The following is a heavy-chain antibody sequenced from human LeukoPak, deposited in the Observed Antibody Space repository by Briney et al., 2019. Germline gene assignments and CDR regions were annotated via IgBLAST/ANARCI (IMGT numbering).Heavy chain of an antibody. V-gene: IGHV3-23*01. CDR1: GFTFSSYA. D-gene: IGHD1/OR15-1a*01. J-gene: IGHJ6*04. Sequence: GGSLRLSCAASGFTFSSYAMSWVRQAPGKGLEWVSAISGSGGSTYYADSVKGRFTISGDNSKNTLYLQMNSLGAEDTAVYYCANNNRDYYYGMDVWGKGTTVTVSS. CDR2: ISGSGGST. CDR3: ANNNRDYYYGMDV.